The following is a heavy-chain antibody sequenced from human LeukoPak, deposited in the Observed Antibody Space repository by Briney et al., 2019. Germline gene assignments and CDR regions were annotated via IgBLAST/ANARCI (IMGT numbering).Heavy chain of an antibody. CDR2: IYYSGST. Sequence: SETLSLTCTVSGYSISSGYYWGWIRPPPGKGLEWIGYIYYSGSTNYNPSLKSRVTISVDTSKNQFSLKLSSVTAADPAVYYCARYSCSWSGQAYDIWGQGTMVTVSS. D-gene: IGHD6-13*01. V-gene: IGHV4-61*01. CDR1: GYSISSGYY. J-gene: IGHJ3*02. CDR3: ARYSCSWSGQAYDI.